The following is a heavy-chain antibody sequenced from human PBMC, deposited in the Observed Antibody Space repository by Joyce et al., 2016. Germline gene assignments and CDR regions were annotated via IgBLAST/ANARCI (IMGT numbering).Heavy chain of an antibody. J-gene: IGHJ4*02. D-gene: IGHD3-16*02. V-gene: IGHV4-39*01. CDR1: GGSINSESYY. Sequence: QLQLKESGPGLVKPSETLSLSCTVSGGSINSESYYWGWVRQSSVKGLEWIGSMSSRGTTYYTPPLRSRVTMSVDTSENQFSLRLSSVTATDTATYYCARHLGGSYHFDYWGPGALVTVSS. CDR3: ARHLGGSYHFDY. CDR2: MSSRGTT.